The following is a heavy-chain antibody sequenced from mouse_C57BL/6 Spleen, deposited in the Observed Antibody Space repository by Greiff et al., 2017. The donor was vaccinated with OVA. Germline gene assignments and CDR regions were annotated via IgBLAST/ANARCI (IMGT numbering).Heavy chain of an antibody. CDR3: ARHSITPVEGRGPDY. D-gene: IGHD1-1*01. J-gene: IGHJ2*01. V-gene: IGHV1-42*01. Sequence: VQLQQSGPELVKPGASVKISCKASGYSFTGYYMNWVKQSPEKSLEWIGEINPSTGGTTYNQKFKAKATLTVDKSSSTAYMQLKSLTSEDSAVYYCARHSITPVEGRGPDYWGQGTTLTVSS. CDR2: INPSTGGT. CDR1: GYSFTGYY.